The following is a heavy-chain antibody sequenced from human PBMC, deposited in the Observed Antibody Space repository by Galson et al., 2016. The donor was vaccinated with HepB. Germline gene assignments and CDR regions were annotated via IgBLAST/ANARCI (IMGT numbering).Heavy chain of an antibody. J-gene: IGHJ6*02. D-gene: IGHD3-16*01. CDR3: ARDLGGGVPAAYGMDV. V-gene: IGHV3-33*01. CDR2: IWYDGSKK. CDR1: GFTFGSYA. Sequence: SLRLSCAASGFTFGSYAMHWVRQAPGKGLEWVAVIWYDGSKKYYSDSVKGRFTISRDNSKNTLYLQMNSLRVEDMAVFYCARDLGGGVPAAYGMDVWGQGTTVTVTS.